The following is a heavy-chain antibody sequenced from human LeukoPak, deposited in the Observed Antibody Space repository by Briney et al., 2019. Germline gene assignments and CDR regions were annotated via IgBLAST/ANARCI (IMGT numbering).Heavy chain of an antibody. CDR2: ISGSGGST. V-gene: IGHV3-23*01. D-gene: IGHD3-22*01. Sequence: GGSLRLSCAASGFSVSSTYMSWVRQAPGKGLEWVSAISGSGGSTYYADSVKGRFTISRDNSKNTLHLQMNSLRAEDTAVYYCARETDETQTSSGYYLDYWGQGTLVTVSS. CDR3: ARETDETQTSSGYYLDY. J-gene: IGHJ4*02. CDR1: GFSVSSTY.